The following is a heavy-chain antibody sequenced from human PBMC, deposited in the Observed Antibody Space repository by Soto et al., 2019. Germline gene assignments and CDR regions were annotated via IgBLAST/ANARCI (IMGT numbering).Heavy chain of an antibody. J-gene: IGHJ5*02. CDR1: GYTFTSYD. D-gene: IGHD6-13*01. CDR3: ARALPRSSSWYDRENWFDP. V-gene: IGHV1-8*01. CDR2: MNPNSGNT. Sequence: QVQLVQSGAEVKKPGASVNVSCKASGYTFTSYDINWVRQATGQGLEWMGWMNPNSGNTGYAQKLQGRVTMTRNTSISTAYMELSSLRSEDTAVYYCARALPRSSSWYDRENWFDPWGQGTLVTVSS.